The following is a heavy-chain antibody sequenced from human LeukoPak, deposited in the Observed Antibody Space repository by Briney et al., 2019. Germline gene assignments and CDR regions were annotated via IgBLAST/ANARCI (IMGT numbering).Heavy chain of an antibody. Sequence: GGSLRLSSAASGFTFSSYAMHWVRQAPGKGLEWVAFIQSDGGNEYYADSVKGRFTISRDNSKNTVHLQMNSLRAEDTAMYYCVRDGAHWDLDYWGQGTLVTVSS. CDR1: GFTFSSYA. V-gene: IGHV3-30*04. CDR3: VRDGAHWDLDY. J-gene: IGHJ4*02. D-gene: IGHD7-27*01. CDR2: IQSDGGNE.